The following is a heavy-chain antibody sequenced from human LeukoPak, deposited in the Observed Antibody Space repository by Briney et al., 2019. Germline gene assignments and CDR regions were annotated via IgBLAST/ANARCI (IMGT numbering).Heavy chain of an antibody. V-gene: IGHV3-49*04. CDR2: IRSKAYGGTT. D-gene: IGHD3-10*01. J-gene: IGHJ4*02. CDR1: GFTFGDYA. CDR3: TRDMVRGAYGDY. Sequence: GGSLRLSCTASGFTFGDYAMSWVRQAPGKGLEWVGFIRSKAYGGTTEYAAPVKGRFTISRDDSKSIAYLQMNSLKTEDTAVYYCTRDMVRGAYGDYWGQGTLVTVSS.